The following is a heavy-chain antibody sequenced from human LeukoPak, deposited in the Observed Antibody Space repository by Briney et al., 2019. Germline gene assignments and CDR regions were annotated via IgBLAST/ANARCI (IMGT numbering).Heavy chain of an antibody. CDR1: GGSFSGYY. CDR3: SGSYIYYYYYYMDV. D-gene: IGHD1-26*01. Sequence: PSETLSLTCAVYGGSFSGYYWSWIRQPPGKGLEWIGEINHSGSTNYNPSLKSRVTISVDKSKNQFSLKLSSVTAADTAVYYCSGSYIYYYYYYMDVWGKGTTVTISS. J-gene: IGHJ6*03. CDR2: INHSGST. V-gene: IGHV4-34*03.